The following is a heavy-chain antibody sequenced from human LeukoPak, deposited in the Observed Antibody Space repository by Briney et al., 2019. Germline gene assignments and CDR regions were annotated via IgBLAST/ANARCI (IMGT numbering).Heavy chain of an antibody. CDR1: GYSFTSYW. CDR2: IYPGDSDT. D-gene: IGHD5-12*01. J-gene: IGHJ4*02. V-gene: IGHV5-51*01. CDR3: ARLQRSEMGYSGYPTDFDY. Sequence: PGESLKISCKGSGYSFTSYWIGWVRQMPGKGLEWMGIIYPGDSDTRYSPSFQGQVTISADKSISTAYLQWSSLKASDTAMYYCARLQRSEMGYSGYPTDFDYWGQGTLVTVSS.